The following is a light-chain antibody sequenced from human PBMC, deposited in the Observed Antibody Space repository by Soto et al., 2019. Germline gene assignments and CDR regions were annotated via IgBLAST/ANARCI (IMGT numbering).Light chain of an antibody. V-gene: IGKV3-20*01. J-gene: IGKJ1*01. CDR3: QQYDSPWT. Sequence: EIVLTPSPGTLSLSPGERATLSCRASQSVSSSYLAWYQQKLGQAPRLLIYGASSRATGIPDRFSGSGSGTDFTLTISRLEPEDFAVYYCQQYDSPWTFGQGTKVEIK. CDR1: QSVSSSY. CDR2: GAS.